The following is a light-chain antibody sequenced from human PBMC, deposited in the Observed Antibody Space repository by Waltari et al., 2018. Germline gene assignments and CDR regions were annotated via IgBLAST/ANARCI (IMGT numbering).Light chain of an antibody. V-gene: IGKV4-1*01. CDR3: QQHYTTPWT. CDR2: WAS. Sequence: DIVMTQSPDSLAVSLGERAPLNCKSSQTVLYRANNKNYLTWYQHKPGQPPKLLISWASIRESGVPDRVTGSGSGTDFTLTISSLQAEDVAVYYCQQHYTTPWTFGQGTKVEIK. CDR1: QTVLYRANNKNY. J-gene: IGKJ1*01.